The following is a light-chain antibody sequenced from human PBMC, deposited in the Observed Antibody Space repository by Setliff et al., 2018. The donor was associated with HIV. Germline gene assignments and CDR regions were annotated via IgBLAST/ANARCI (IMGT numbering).Light chain of an antibody. CDR1: SSDVGGYDF. J-gene: IGLJ1*01. Sequence: QSALTQPASVSGSPGQSITISCIGTSSDVGGYDFVSWYQQRPDKAPKLIIFDVSNRPSGVSNRFSGSKSGNTASLTISGLQAEDEADYYCSSYTSSSSYVFGTGTKGTVL. CDR2: DVS. V-gene: IGLV2-14*03. CDR3: SSYTSSSSYV.